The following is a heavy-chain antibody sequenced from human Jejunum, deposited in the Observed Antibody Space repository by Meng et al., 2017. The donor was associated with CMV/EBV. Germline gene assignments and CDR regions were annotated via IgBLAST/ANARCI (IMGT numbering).Heavy chain of an antibody. CDR1: GFTFGPYP. J-gene: IGHJ4*02. V-gene: IGHV3-23*01. D-gene: IGHD3-3*01. CDR3: VKGATFGVTAPDY. CDR2: IRGRDGRP. Sequence: GFTFGPYPRGWVRKAPGKGLEWVSRIRGRDGRPSYADSVRGRFTISRDISQNTLYLQMNSLRAEDTAIYHCVKGATFGVTAPDYWGQGTLVTVSS.